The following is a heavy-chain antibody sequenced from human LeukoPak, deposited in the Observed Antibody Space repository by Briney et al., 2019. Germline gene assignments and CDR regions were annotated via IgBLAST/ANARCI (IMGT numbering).Heavy chain of an antibody. CDR1: GFTFSSYA. CDR2: ISGSGGST. V-gene: IGHV3-23*01. Sequence: PGGSLRLSCAASGFTFSSYAMSWVRQAPGKGLEWVSAISGSGGSTYYADSVKGRFTISRDNSKNTLYLQMNSLRAEDTALYYCAKDRGVIAAAGNWFDPWGQGTLVTVSS. D-gene: IGHD6-13*01. J-gene: IGHJ5*02. CDR3: AKDRGVIAAAGNWFDP.